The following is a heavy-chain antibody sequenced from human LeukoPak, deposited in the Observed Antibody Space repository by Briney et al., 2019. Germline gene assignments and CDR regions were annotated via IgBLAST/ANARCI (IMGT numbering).Heavy chain of an antibody. CDR2: ISAYNGNT. J-gene: IGHJ4*02. D-gene: IGHD3-22*01. CDR3: ARVEHYYDSSGYADY. V-gene: IGHV1-18*01. CDR1: GGTFSSYA. Sequence: ASVKVSCKASGGTFSSYAISWVRQAPGQGLEWMGWISAYNGNTNYAQKLQGRVTMTTDTSTSTAYMELRSLRSDDTAVYYCARVEHYYDSSGYADYWGQGTLVTVSS.